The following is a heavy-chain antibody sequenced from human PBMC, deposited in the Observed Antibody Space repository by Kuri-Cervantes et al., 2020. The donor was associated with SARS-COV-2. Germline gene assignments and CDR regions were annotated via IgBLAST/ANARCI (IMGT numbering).Heavy chain of an antibody. Sequence: SETLSLTCTVAGGSISSHYWSWNRQPPGRGLEWIGYIYYSGSTNYNPSLKSRVTISVDTSKNQFSLKLSSVTAADTAVYYCARDGGLHEGYSYGYIDYWGQGTLVTVSS. V-gene: IGHV4-59*11. J-gene: IGHJ4*02. CDR3: ARDGGLHEGYSYGYIDY. D-gene: IGHD5-18*01. CDR1: GGSISSHY. CDR2: IYYSGST.